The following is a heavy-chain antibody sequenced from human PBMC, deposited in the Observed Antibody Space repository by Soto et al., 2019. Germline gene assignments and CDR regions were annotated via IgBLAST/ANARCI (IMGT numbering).Heavy chain of an antibody. CDR1: GFTFSSYS. J-gene: IGHJ3*02. CDR2: ISSSSSYI. CDR3: ARDHHLISRAFDI. V-gene: IGHV3-21*01. Sequence: EVQLVESGGGLVKPGGSLRLSCAASGFTFSSYSMNWVRQAPGKGLEWVSSISSSSSYIYYADSVKGRFTISRDNAKNSLYLQMNSLRAEDTAVYYCARDHHLISRAFDIWGQGTMVTVSS. D-gene: IGHD2-21*01.